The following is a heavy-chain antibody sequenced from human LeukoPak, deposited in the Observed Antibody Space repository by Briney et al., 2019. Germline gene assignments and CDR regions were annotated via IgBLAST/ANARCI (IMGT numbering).Heavy chain of an antibody. D-gene: IGHD2-8*01. Sequence: ASVKVSCKASGYSFNSFAIYWVRQAPGQRLEWVGLINAGSGDAKNSGKFQGRVTITRDTSARIVYMELSRLRSEDTAVYYCARDVNGMDVWGQGTTVIVSS. V-gene: IGHV1-3*01. CDR2: INAGSGDA. CDR1: GYSFNSFA. J-gene: IGHJ6*02. CDR3: ARDVNGMDV.